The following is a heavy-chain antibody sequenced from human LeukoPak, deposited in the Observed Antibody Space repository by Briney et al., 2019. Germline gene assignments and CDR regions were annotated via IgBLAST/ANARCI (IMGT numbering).Heavy chain of an antibody. CDR3: ARDNTALGPFDY. CDR1: GYTFTSYF. CDR2: IDPSGDST. D-gene: IGHD5-18*01. J-gene: IGHJ4*02. Sequence: ASVKDSCKASGYTFTSYFMHWVRQAPGQGLEWMGIIDPSGDSTTYAQKFQDRVTMTRDTSTITVYMELSSLTSEDTAVYYCARDNTALGPFDYWGQGTLVSVSS. V-gene: IGHV1-46*01.